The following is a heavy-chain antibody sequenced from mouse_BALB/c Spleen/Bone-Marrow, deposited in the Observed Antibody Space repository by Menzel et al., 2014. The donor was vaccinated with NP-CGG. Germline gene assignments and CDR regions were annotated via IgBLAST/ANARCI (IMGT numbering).Heavy chain of an antibody. Sequence: QVQLQQSGPQLVRPGASVKISCKASGYSFTSYWMHWVKQRPGQGLEWIGMIDPSDSETRLNQKFKDKATLTVDKSSSTAYMQLSSPTSEDSAVYYCASPSDGNPFAYLGQGTLVTVSA. J-gene: IGHJ3*01. CDR1: GYSFTSYW. V-gene: IGHV1S127*01. D-gene: IGHD2-1*01. CDR2: IDPSDSET. CDR3: ASPSDGNPFAY.